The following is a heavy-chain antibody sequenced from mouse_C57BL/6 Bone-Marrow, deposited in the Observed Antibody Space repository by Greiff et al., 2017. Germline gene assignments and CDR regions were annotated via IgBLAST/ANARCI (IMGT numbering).Heavy chain of an antibody. J-gene: IGHJ3*01. Sequence: EVKLMESGGGLVKPGGSLKLSCAASGFTFSSYAMSWVRQTPEKRLEWVATISDGGSYTYYPDNVKGRFTSSRDNARSNLYLQMSHLESEDTAMYYCARRLWFAYWGQGALVTVSA. CDR3: ARRLWFAY. CDR1: GFTFSSYA. CDR2: ISDGGSYT. V-gene: IGHV5-4*03.